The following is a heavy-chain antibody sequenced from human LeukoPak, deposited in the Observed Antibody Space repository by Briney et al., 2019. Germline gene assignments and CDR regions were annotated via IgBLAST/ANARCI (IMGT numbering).Heavy chain of an antibody. J-gene: IGHJ4*02. CDR1: GYTFTDYF. CDR2: INPNSGGT. D-gene: IGHD5-12*01. CDR3: ARGRFSGYGAD. Sequence: ASVKVSCKASGYTFTDYFMHWVRQAPGQGLEWMGWINPNSGGTNFAQKFQGRVTMTRDTSISTAYVELSSLTSDDTAVYYCARGRFSGYGADWGQGTLVTVSS. V-gene: IGHV1-2*02.